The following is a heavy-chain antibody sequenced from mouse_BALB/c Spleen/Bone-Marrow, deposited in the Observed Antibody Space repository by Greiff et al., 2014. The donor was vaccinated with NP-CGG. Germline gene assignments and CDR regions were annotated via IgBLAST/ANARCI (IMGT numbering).Heavy chain of an antibody. J-gene: IGHJ4*01. D-gene: IGHD2-14*01. V-gene: IGHV1-69*02. Sequence: QVQLQQSGAELVRPGASVKVSCKASGYTFTNYWINWVRQRPGQGLEWIGNIYPSDSYSNYNQKFKDKATLTVDKSSSTAYMQLSSPTSEDSAVYYCTRRDRYDYYGVDYWSQGTSVTVSS. CDR1: GYTFTNYW. CDR2: IYPSDSYS. CDR3: TRRDRYDYYGVDY.